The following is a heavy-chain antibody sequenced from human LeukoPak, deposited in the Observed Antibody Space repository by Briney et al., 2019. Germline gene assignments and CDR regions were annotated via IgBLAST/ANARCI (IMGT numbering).Heavy chain of an antibody. D-gene: IGHD1-26*01. CDR1: GFTFSSYA. V-gene: IGHV3-30*01. J-gene: IGHJ3*02. Sequence: GGSLRLSCAASGFTFSSYAMHWVRQAPGKGLEWVAVILYDGTNKYYADSVKGRFTIFRDNSKNTLYLQMNSLRAEDTAVYYCARLVGADDAFDIWGQGTMVTVSS. CDR3: ARLVGADDAFDI. CDR2: ILYDGTNK.